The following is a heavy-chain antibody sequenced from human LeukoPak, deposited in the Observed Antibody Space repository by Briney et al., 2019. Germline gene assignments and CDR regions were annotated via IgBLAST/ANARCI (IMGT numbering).Heavy chain of an antibody. J-gene: IGHJ6*04. CDR3: AELGITMIGGV. V-gene: IGHV3-48*03. CDR2: ISSSGSTI. Sequence: GGSLRLSCTASGFTFSSYEINWVRQAPGKGLEWVSYISSSGSTIYYADSVKGRFTISRDNAKNSLYLQMNSLRAEDTAVYYCAELGITMIGGVWGKGTTVTISS. D-gene: IGHD3-10*02. CDR1: GFTFSSYE.